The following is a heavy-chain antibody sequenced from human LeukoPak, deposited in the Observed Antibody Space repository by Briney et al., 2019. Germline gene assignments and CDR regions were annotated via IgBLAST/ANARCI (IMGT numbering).Heavy chain of an antibody. CDR1: GFTFSSYW. Sequence: QPGGSLRLSCAASGFTFSSYWMSWVRQAPGKGLEWVANIKQDGSEKYYVDSVKGRFTISRDNAKNSLYLQMNSLRAEDTAVYYCARDYHYSWIQLWLSNPDYYYMDVWGKGTTVTVSS. CDR2: IKQDGSEK. J-gene: IGHJ6*03. D-gene: IGHD5-18*01. CDR3: ARDYHYSWIQLWLSNPDYYYMDV. V-gene: IGHV3-7*01.